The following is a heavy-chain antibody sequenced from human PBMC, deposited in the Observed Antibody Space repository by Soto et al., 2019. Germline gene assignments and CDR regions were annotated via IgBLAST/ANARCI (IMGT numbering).Heavy chain of an antibody. CDR1: GFTFSSYG. CDR2: IWYDGSNK. D-gene: IGHD4-17*01. V-gene: IGHV3-33*01. J-gene: IGHJ4*02. Sequence: GGSLRLSCAASGFTFSSYGMHWVRQAPGKGLEWVAVIWYDGSNKYYADSVKGRFTISRDNSKNTLYLQMNSLRAEDTAVYYCARDRAGYGDYHHFDYWGQGTLVTVSS. CDR3: ARDRAGYGDYHHFDY.